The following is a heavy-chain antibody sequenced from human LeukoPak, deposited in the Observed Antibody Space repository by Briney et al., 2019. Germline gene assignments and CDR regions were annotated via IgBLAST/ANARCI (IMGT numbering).Heavy chain of an antibody. Sequence: GESLQISCKGSGSSFSTYWIAWVRQMPGKGLEWMGIIYLGDSSTRYSPSFQGQVTISADKSISTAYLQWSSLKASDTAMYYCARPAGSSGFLDYWGQGTLVTVSS. J-gene: IGHJ4*02. V-gene: IGHV5-51*01. D-gene: IGHD3-22*01. CDR3: ARPAGSSGFLDY. CDR1: GSSFSTYW. CDR2: IYLGDSST.